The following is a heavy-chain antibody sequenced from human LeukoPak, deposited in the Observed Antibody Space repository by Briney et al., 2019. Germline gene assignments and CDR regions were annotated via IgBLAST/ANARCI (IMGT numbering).Heavy chain of an antibody. CDR1: GFTFRSYA. Sequence: GGSLRLSCAASGFTFRSYAMSWVRQAPGKGLEWVSVISGSGGSRYYADSVKGRFTISRDNSKNTLFLQMNRLRPEDAAVYYCAKAPVTTCRGAFCYPFDYWGLGTLVTVSS. V-gene: IGHV3-23*01. D-gene: IGHD2-15*01. CDR3: AKAPVTTCRGAFCYPFDY. J-gene: IGHJ4*02. CDR2: ISGSGGSR.